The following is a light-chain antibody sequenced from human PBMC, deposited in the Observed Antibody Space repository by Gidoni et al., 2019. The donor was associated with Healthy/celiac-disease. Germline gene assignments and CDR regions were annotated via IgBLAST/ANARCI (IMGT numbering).Light chain of an antibody. Sequence: DIQMTQSPSTLSASVGDRVTITCRASQSISSWLAWYQQKPGKAPKLLIYKASSLESGVPSRFSGSGSGTEFTLTISSLQPDDFSTYYCQQYNSYPYTFGQGTKLEIK. CDR1: QSISSW. CDR2: KAS. J-gene: IGKJ2*01. V-gene: IGKV1-5*03. CDR3: QQYNSYPYT.